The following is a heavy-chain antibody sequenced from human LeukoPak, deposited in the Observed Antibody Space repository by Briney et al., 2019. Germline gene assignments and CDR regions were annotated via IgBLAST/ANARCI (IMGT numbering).Heavy chain of an antibody. CDR2: ISDNGGGT. CDR3: AKHRGARADSSRIGMDV. Sequence: GGSLRLSCAASGLTFSSYAMSWVRQAPGKGLEWVSTISDNGGGTHYADSVKGRSTISRDNSKNTLYPQMNSLRAEDTAVYYCAKHRGARADSSRIGMDVWGQGTTVTVSS. V-gene: IGHV3-23*01. D-gene: IGHD6-19*01. CDR1: GLTFSSYA. J-gene: IGHJ6*02.